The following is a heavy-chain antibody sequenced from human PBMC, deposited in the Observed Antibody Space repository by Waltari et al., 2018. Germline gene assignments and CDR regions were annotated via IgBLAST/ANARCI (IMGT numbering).Heavy chain of an antibody. Sequence: QLQLQESGPGLVKASETLSLTCTVSGDSISSSSYYWGWVRQPPGKGLEWIGNMYYRGSPYYNPSLKSRVTISGDTSKSQFSLKLSSVTAADTSMYYCVRHARTTSGGKHFDHWGQGMLVTVSS. CDR3: VRHARTTSGGKHFDH. CDR2: MYYRGSP. CDR1: GDSISSSSYY. J-gene: IGHJ4*02. D-gene: IGHD2-15*01. V-gene: IGHV4-39*01.